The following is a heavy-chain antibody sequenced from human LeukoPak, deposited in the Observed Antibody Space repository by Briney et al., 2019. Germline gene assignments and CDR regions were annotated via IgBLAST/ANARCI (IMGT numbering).Heavy chain of an antibody. CDR3: ARDLLYSGSYSWYFDL. J-gene: IGHJ2*01. V-gene: IGHV3-33*01. CDR1: GFTFSRNG. Sequence: PGGSLRLSCAASGFTFSRNGMHWVRQAPGKGLEWVALIYYDGGNKYYVDSVKGRFTISRDNSKNMLYLQMTSLRAEDTAVYYCARDLLYSGSYSWYFDLWGRGIPVTVSS. CDR2: IYYDGGNK. D-gene: IGHD1-26*01.